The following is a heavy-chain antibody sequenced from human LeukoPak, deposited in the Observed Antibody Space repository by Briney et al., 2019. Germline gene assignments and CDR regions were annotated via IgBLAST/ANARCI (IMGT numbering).Heavy chain of an antibody. D-gene: IGHD2-15*01. CDR3: ASDSYSPEYFQY. V-gene: IGHV3-66*01. Sequence: GGSLRLSCAASGFTVSSSYMNWVRQAPGKGLEWVSVIYSGGSTFYAYSVKGRFTISRDNSKNTLYLQMNSLRAEDTAVYYCASDSYSPEYFQYGGQGTLVTVS. J-gene: IGHJ1*01. CDR2: IYSGGST. CDR1: GFTVSSSY.